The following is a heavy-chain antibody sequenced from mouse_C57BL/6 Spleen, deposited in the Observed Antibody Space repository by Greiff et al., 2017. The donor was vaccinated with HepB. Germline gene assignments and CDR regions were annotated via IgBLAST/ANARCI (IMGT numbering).Heavy chain of an antibody. V-gene: IGHV5-4*01. CDR1: GFTFSSYA. D-gene: IGHD2-5*01. J-gene: IGHJ3*01. CDR2: ISDGGSYT. CDR3: ARDRGSNSAWFAY. Sequence: EVQVVESGGGLVKPGGSLKLSCAASGFTFSSYAMSWVRQTPEKRLEWVATISDGGSYTYYPDNVKGRFTISRDNAKNNLYLQMSHLKSEDTAMYYCARDRGSNSAWFAYWGQGTLVTVSA.